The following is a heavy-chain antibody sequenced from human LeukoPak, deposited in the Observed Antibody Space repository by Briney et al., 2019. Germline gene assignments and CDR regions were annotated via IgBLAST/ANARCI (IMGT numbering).Heavy chain of an antibody. D-gene: IGHD1-14*01. J-gene: IGHJ4*02. CDR2: IYYSGST. V-gene: IGHV4-59*08. CDR3: AGHLTGDYFDY. Sequence: SETLSLTCTVSGGSISSYYWSWIRQPPGKGLEWIGYIYYSGSTNYNPSLKSQVTISVDTSKNQFSLKLSSVTAADTAVYYCAGHLTGDYFDYWGQGTLVTVPS. CDR1: GGSISSYY.